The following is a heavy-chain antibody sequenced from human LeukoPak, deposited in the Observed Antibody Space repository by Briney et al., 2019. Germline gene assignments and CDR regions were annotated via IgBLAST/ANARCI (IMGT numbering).Heavy chain of an antibody. CDR3: ARATYYYDSSGYYYSYAFDI. CDR1: GFTVSSNY. Sequence: PGGSLRLSCAASGFTVSSNYMSWVRQAPGKGLEWVSVIYSGGSTYYADSVKGRFTISRDNSKNTLYLQMNSLRAEDTAVYYCARATYYYDSSGYYYSYAFDIWAKGQWSPSLQ. J-gene: IGHJ3*02. V-gene: IGHV3-66*01. D-gene: IGHD3-22*01. CDR2: IYSGGST.